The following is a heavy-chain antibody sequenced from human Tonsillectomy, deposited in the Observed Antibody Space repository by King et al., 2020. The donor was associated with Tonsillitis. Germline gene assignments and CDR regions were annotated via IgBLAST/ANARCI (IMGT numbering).Heavy chain of an antibody. Sequence: QLVQSGAEVKKPGASVKVSCKASGYTFTGYYMHWVRQAPGQGLEWMGWINPNSGGTNYAQKFQGRVTMTRDTSISTAYMELSRLRSDDTAVHYCARTIVVVPAANFDYWGQGTLVTVSS. CDR2: INPNSGGT. CDR1: GYTFTGYY. D-gene: IGHD2-2*01. V-gene: IGHV1-2*02. J-gene: IGHJ4*02. CDR3: ARTIVVVPAANFDY.